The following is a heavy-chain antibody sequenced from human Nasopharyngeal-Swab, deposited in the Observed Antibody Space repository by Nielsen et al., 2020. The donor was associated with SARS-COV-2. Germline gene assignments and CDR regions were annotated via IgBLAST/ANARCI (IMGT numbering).Heavy chain of an antibody. V-gene: IGHV4-34*01. Sequence: PGKGLEWIGEINHSGSTNYNPSLKSRVTISVDTSKNQFSLKLSSVTAADTAVYYCARVRSVRRIYSRFYYYGMDVWGQGTTVTVSS. CDR3: ARVRSVRRIYSRFYYYGMDV. J-gene: IGHJ6*02. D-gene: IGHD2-15*01. CDR2: INHSGST.